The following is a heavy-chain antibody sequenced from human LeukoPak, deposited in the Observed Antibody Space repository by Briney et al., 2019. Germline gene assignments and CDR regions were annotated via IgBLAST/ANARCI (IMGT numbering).Heavy chain of an antibody. CDR1: GGSISSYY. CDR2: IYYSGST. D-gene: IGHD3-16*02. J-gene: IGHJ4*02. CDR3: ARGGSYLSFDY. Sequence: PSETLSLTCTVSGGSISSYYWSWIGQPPGKGLEWIGYIYYSGSTNYNPSLKSRVTISVDTSKNQFSLKLSSVTAADTAVYYCARGGSYLSFDYWGQGTLVTASS. V-gene: IGHV4-59*01.